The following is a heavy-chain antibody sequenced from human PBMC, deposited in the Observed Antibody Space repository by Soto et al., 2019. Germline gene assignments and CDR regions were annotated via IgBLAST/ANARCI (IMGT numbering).Heavy chain of an antibody. CDR2: ISSSSSTI. V-gene: IGHV3-48*02. Sequence: GGSLRLSCAASGFTFSSYSMNWVRQAPGKGLEWVSYISSSSSTIYYADSVKGRFTISRDNAKNSLYLQMNSLRDEDTAVYYCATALGGYGGNSVSVDYWGQGTLVTAPQ. CDR3: ATALGGYGGNSVSVDY. CDR1: GFTFSSYS. D-gene: IGHD4-17*01. J-gene: IGHJ4*02.